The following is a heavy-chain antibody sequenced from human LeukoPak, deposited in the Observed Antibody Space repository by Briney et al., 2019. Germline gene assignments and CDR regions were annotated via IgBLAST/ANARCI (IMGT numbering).Heavy chain of an antibody. J-gene: IGHJ3*02. CDR1: GYSISSGYY. CDR3: ASALVEVYAFDI. D-gene: IGHD2-8*01. Sequence: PSETLSLTCTVSGYSISSGYYWGWIRQPPGKGLERIGSIYNSGRTYYNPSLKIRVTISVDTSKTQFSLKLSSVTAADTAVYYCASALVEVYAFDIWGQGTMVTVSS. CDR2: IYNSGRT. V-gene: IGHV4-38-2*02.